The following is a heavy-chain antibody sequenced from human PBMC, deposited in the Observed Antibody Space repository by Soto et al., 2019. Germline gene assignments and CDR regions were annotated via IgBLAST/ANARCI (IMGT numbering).Heavy chain of an antibody. V-gene: IGHV3-49*04. D-gene: IGHD2-15*01. CDR2: IRSKAYGGTT. CDR1: GFTFGDYA. Sequence: LRLSCTASGFTFGDYAMSWVRQAPGKGLEWVGFIRSKAYGGTTEYAASVKGRFTISRDDSKSIAYLQMNSLKTEDTAVYYCTRPFGATSSYYYYYYGMDVWGQGTTVTVSS. CDR3: TRPFGATSSYYYYYYGMDV. J-gene: IGHJ6*02.